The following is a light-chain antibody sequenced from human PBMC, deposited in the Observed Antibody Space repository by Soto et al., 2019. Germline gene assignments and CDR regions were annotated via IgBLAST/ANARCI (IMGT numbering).Light chain of an antibody. V-gene: IGKV1-5*03. J-gene: IGKJ5*01. CDR1: QSINSW. Sequence: DVEVTKTQPTLFASVGDRVTITCRASQSINSWLAWYQQKPGKAPKLLIYKASSLESGVPSRFSGSGSGTEFTLTISSLQSEDSALYYCQQYSNWPTFAQRARLEI. CDR3: QQYSNWPT. CDR2: KAS.